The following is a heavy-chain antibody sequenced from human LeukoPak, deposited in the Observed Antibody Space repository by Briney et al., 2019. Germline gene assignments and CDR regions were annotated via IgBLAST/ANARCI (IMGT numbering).Heavy chain of an antibody. Sequence: GGSLRLSCAASGFTFSSYGMHWVRQAPGKGLEWVAVISYDGSNKYYADSVKGLFTISRDNSKNTLYLQMNSLRAEDTAVYYCAKASLIVVVVAAGEGFDYWGQGTLVTVSS. CDR1: GFTFSSYG. V-gene: IGHV3-30*18. J-gene: IGHJ4*02. CDR3: AKASLIVVVVAAGEGFDY. D-gene: IGHD2-15*01. CDR2: ISYDGSNK.